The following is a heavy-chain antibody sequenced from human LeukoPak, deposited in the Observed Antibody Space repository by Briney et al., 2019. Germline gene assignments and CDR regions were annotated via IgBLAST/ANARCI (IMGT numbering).Heavy chain of an antibody. CDR1: GYTFTSYG. J-gene: IGHJ4*02. CDR2: ISAYNGNT. CDR3: AREWGYYYGSGSYPHYFDY. V-gene: IGHV1-18*01. Sequence: ASVKVSCKASGYTFTSYGISWVRQAPGQGLEWMGWISAYNGNTNYAQKLQGGVTMTTDTSTSTVYMELRSLTSDDTAVYYCAREWGYYYGSGSYPHYFDYWGQGTLVTVSS. D-gene: IGHD3-10*01.